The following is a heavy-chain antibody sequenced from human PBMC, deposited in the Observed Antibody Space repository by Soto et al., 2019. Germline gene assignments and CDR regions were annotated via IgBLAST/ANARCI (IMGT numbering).Heavy chain of an antibody. CDR3: ARGDGAVDDYYYYGMDV. V-gene: IGHV4-59*01. CDR1: GGSISSYY. CDR2: IYYSGST. D-gene: IGHD6-19*01. J-gene: IGHJ6*02. Sequence: SETLSLTCTVFGGSISSYYWSWIRQPPGKGLEWIGYIYYSGSTNYNPSLKSQVTTSVDTSKNQFSLKLSSVTAADTAVYYCARGDGAVDDYYYYGMDVWGQGTSVTVSS.